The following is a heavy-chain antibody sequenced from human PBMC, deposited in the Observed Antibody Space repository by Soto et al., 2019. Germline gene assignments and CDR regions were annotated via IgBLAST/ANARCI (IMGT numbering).Heavy chain of an antibody. CDR3: ARGAYGYNRARY. J-gene: IGHJ4*02. CDR2: ITPIFGTA. D-gene: IGHD5-12*01. V-gene: IGHV1-69*13. CDR1: GGTFSSYA. Sequence: SVKVSCKASGGTFSSYAISWVRQAPGQGLEWMGGITPIFGTANYAQKFQGRVTITADESTSTAYMELSSLRSEDTAVYYCARGAYGYNRARYWGQGTLVTVSS.